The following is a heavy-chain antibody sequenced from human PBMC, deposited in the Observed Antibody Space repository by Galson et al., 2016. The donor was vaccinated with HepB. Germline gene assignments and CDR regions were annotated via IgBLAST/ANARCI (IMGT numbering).Heavy chain of an antibody. J-gene: IGHJ4*02. CDR2: IWADGGNK. D-gene: IGHD1-26*01. CDR1: GFTFSNHG. Sequence: SLRLSCAASGFTFSNHGMHWVRQAPGKGLECVAVIWADGGNKYYVDSVKGRFTISRDNSKNTVYLQMNSLRADDTAVYYCARDTYTGSYIIDYWGQGTLVTVSS. V-gene: IGHV3-33*01. CDR3: ARDTYTGSYIIDY.